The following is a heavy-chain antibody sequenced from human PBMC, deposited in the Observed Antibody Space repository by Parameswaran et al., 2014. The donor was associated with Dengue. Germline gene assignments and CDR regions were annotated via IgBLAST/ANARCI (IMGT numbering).Heavy chain of an antibody. V-gene: IGHV3-30*18. CDR3: AKDSGATLDY. CDR2: ISYDGSNK. J-gene: IGHJ4*02. Sequence: VRQMPGKGLEWVAVISYDGSNKYYADSVKGRFTISRDNSKNTVYLQMNSLRADDTAVYYCAKDSGATLDYWGQGNPGHRLL. D-gene: IGHD1-26*01.